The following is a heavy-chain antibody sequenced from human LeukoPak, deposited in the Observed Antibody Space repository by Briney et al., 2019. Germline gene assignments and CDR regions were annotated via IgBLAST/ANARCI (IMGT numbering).Heavy chain of an antibody. CDR2: INPNSGGT. CDR3: ARDGPYCSGGTCYLDH. CDR1: GYTFTGYY. Sequence: GASVKVSCKASGYTFTGYYVHWVRQAPGQGLEWMGWINPNSGGTNYAQKFQGRVTMTRDTSINTAYMELSRLRSDDTAVYFCARDGPYCSGGTCYLDHWGQGTLVTVSS. D-gene: IGHD2-15*01. J-gene: IGHJ4*02. V-gene: IGHV1-2*02.